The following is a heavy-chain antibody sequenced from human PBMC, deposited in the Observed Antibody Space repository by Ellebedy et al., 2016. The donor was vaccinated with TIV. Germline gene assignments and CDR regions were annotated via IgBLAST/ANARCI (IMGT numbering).Heavy chain of an antibody. CDR2: IYSSGST. Sequence: MPGGSLRLSCTVSGGSGGSVPSSGYYGGWIRQSPGKGLEWIGGIYSSGSTFYNPSLRSRITISVDPSRNQFSLSLSSVTAADTAVYYCARPSHAGIVHFWGQGALVTVSS. CDR3: ARPSHAGIVHF. D-gene: IGHD1-26*01. CDR1: GGSGGSVPSSGYY. J-gene: IGHJ4*02. V-gene: IGHV4-39*01.